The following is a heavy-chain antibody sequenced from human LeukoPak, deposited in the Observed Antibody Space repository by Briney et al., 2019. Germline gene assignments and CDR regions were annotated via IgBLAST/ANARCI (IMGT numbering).Heavy chain of an antibody. CDR2: ISSSSSYT. Sequence: GGPLRLSCAASGVTFRDYYMSWIRQAPGKGLEWVSSISSSSSYTNYADSVKGRFTISRDNAKNSLYLQMNSLRAEDMAVYYCARGSKGMIMDFDYWGQGTLVTVSS. V-gene: IGHV3-11*06. CDR3: ARGSKGMIMDFDY. J-gene: IGHJ4*02. CDR1: GVTFRDYY. D-gene: IGHD2-8*01.